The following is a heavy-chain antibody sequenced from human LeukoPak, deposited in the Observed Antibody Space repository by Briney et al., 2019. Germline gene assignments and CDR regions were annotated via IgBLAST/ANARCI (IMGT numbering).Heavy chain of an antibody. D-gene: IGHD3-22*01. V-gene: IGHV3-7*04. CDR3: ARGGFRFFAH. Sequence: GGSLRLSCAASGFTFSSYWMNWVRQAPGKGLEWVANINQDGSEKYCVDSAKGRFTISRDNAKNSLYLQMNRLRAEDTAVYYCARGGFRFFAHWGQGTLVTVSS. J-gene: IGHJ5*02. CDR2: INQDGSEK. CDR1: GFTFSSYW.